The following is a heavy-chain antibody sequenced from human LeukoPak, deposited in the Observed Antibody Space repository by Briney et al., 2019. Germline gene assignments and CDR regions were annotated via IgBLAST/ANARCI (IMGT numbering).Heavy chain of an antibody. CDR1: GFIFRNYA. CDR2: ITGSGDTT. CDR3: AKWGDYDILTGYYVPDF. J-gene: IGHJ4*02. V-gene: IGHV3-23*01. D-gene: IGHD3-9*01. Sequence: PGGSLRLSCAASGFIFRNYAMSWVRQAPGKGLEWVSAITGSGDTTYYADSVKGRFTISRDNSKNTQYVEMNTLRVEDTAIYYCAKWGDYDILTGYYVPDFWGQGTLVTVSS.